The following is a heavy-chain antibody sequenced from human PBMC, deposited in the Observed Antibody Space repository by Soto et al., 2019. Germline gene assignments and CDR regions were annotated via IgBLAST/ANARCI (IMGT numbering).Heavy chain of an antibody. Sequence: PEKGQEWVSAISGSGGSTFYADSGKGRFTISRDNSKHTLYLQVNSLRAEDTAVYYCSFFFQAEDGIRDTVPVSAFLLTRSSDL. J-gene: IGHJ2*01. D-gene: IGHD2-15*01. CDR2: ISGSGGST. CDR3: SFFFQAEDGIRDTVPVSAFLLTRSSDL. V-gene: IGHV3-23*01.